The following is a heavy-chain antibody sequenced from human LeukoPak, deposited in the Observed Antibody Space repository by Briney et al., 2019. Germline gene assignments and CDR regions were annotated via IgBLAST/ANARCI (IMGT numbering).Heavy chain of an antibody. Sequence: PGGSLRLSCAASGFTFSNYEMNWVRQAPGKGLEWVSYISSGGSTIYYADSVKGRFTISRDDARKSLYLQMNSLRAEDTGIYYCARGYSSNWYVGYWGQGTLVTVSS. J-gene: IGHJ4*02. CDR2: ISSGGSTI. CDR1: GFTFSNYE. CDR3: ARGYSSNWYVGY. V-gene: IGHV3-48*03. D-gene: IGHD6-13*01.